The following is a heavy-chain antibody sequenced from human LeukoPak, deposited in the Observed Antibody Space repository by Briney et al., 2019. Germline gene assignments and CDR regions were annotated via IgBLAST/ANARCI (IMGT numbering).Heavy chain of an antibody. CDR3: AKNVREADWYYYYMDV. Sequence: GESLRLSCAASGFTFTTYWMSWVRQAPGKGLEWVSAISGSGVTTYFADSVKGRFTISRDNSKNTLYLQMNSLRAEDTAVYYCAKNVREADWYYYYMDVWGKGTTVTVSS. CDR2: ISGSGVTT. D-gene: IGHD3-9*01. V-gene: IGHV3-23*01. J-gene: IGHJ6*03. CDR1: GFTFTTYW.